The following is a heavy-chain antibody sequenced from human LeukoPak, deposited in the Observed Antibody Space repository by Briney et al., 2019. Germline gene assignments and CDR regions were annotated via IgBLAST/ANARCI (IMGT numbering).Heavy chain of an antibody. V-gene: IGHV4-4*07. CDR3: ARDVLPRYSSSWYYGWEAGTMGDFSS. D-gene: IGHD6-13*01. J-gene: IGHJ5*02. CDR1: GGSISSYY. CDR2: IYTSGST. Sequence: SETLSLTCTVSGGSISSYYWSWIRQPAGKGLEWIGRIYTSGSTNYNPSLKSRVTISVDTSKNQFSLKLSSVTAADTAVYYCARDVLPRYSSSWYYGWEAGTMGDFSSWGQGTLVTVSS.